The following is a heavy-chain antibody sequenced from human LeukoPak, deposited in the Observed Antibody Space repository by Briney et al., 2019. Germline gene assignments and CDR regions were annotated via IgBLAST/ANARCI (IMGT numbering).Heavy chain of an antibody. CDR3: AKDRMYNWNYDFDY. D-gene: IGHD1-7*01. V-gene: IGHV3-21*01. CDR1: GFTFSSYS. CDR2: IDSSGSYI. J-gene: IGHJ4*02. Sequence: GGSLRLSCAASGFTFSSYSMNWVRQAPGMGLEWVSSIDSSGSYIYYADSVKGRFTISRDNAKNSLYLQMNSLRAEDTAVYYCAKDRMYNWNYDFDYWGQGTLVTVSS.